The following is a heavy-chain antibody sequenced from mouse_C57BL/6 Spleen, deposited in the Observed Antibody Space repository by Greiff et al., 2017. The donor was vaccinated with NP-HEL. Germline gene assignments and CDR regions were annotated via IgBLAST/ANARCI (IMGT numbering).Heavy chain of an antibody. CDR2: INPNNGGT. D-gene: IGHD1-1*01. J-gene: IGHJ2*01. Sequence: EVQLQQSGPELVKPGASVKISCKASGYTFTDYYMNWVKQSHGKSLEWIGDINPNNGGTSYNKKCKGKATLTVDKSSSTAYMELRSLTSEDSAVYYGARWGTKVVAKDYCDYVGQGTTLTVAS. CDR1: GYTFTDYY. CDR3: ARWGTKVVAKDYCDY. V-gene: IGHV1-26*01.